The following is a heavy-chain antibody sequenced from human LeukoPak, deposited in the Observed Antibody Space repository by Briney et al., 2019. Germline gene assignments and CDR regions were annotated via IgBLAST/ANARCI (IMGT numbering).Heavy chain of an antibody. CDR1: GLTFSSYG. D-gene: IGHD2-21*01. J-gene: IGHJ3*02. Sequence: TGGSLRLSCAASGLTFSSYGMHWVRQAPGKGLEWVAFIRYDGSNRYYADSVKGRFTISRDNSKNTLYLQMNSLRAEDTAVYYCAKDLGVVVIANEDDAFDIWGQGTMVTVSS. CDR2: IRYDGSNR. V-gene: IGHV3-30*02. CDR3: AKDLGVVVIANEDDAFDI.